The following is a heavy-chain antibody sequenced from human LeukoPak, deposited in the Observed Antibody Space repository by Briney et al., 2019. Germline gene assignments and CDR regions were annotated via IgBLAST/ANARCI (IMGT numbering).Heavy chain of an antibody. CDR3: ALDYLLWLDY. J-gene: IGHJ4*02. V-gene: IGHV3-30*03. Sequence: PGRSLRLSCAASGFTFSSYGMHWVRQAPGRGLEWVAVISYDGSNKYYADSVKGRFTISRDNSKNTLYLQMNSLRAEDTAVYYCALDYLLWLDYWGQGTLVTVSS. D-gene: IGHD3-10*01. CDR1: GFTFSSYG. CDR2: ISYDGSNK.